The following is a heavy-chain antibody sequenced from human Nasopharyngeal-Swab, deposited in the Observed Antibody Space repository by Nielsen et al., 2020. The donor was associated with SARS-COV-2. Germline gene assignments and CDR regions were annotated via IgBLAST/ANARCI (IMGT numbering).Heavy chain of an antibody. CDR3: ARTDGDYAPYYYYYMDV. D-gene: IGHD4-17*01. CDR2: IFSNDEK. Sequence: WMRQSPGEAREWLAHIFSNDEKSYSTSLKSRLTISKDTSKSQVVLTMTNMDPVDTATYYCARTDGDYAPYYYYYMDVWGKGTTVTVSS. V-gene: IGHV2-26*01. J-gene: IGHJ6*03.